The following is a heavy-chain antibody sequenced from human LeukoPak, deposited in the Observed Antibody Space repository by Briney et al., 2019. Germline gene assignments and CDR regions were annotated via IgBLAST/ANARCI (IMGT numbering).Heavy chain of an antibody. V-gene: IGHV3-9*01. D-gene: IGHD4-17*01. J-gene: IGHJ5*02. CDR2: ISWNSGSI. Sequence: GGSLRLSCAASGFTFDDYAMHWVRQAPGKGLEWVSGISWNSGSIGYADSVKGRFTISRDNAKNSLYLQMNSLRAEDTALYYCAGSYGDYVVHWFDPWGQGTLVTVSS. CDR3: AGSYGDYVVHWFDP. CDR1: GFTFDDYA.